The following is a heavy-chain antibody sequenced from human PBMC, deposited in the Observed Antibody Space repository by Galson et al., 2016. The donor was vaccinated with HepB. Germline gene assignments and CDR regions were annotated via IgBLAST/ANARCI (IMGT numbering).Heavy chain of an antibody. CDR3: ARDRGYYYGSGSPPYYYYGLDV. V-gene: IGHV1-46*01. D-gene: IGHD3-10*01. CDR2: IVPSDGST. CDR1: GYTFTSYY. J-gene: IGHJ6*02. Sequence: SVKVSCKAAGYTFTSYYIHWVRQAPGQGLEWMGIIVPSDGSTSNAQKLRGRVTMTRDTSTSTVYMELSSLRSEDTAVYYCARDRGYYYGSGSPPYYYYGLDVWGQGTTVTVSS.